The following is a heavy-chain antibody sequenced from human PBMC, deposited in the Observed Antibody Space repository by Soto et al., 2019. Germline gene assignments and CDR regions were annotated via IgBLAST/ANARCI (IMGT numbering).Heavy chain of an antibody. CDR2: ISGSGGST. CDR3: AKESDVDIVATVYYYYGMDV. J-gene: IGHJ6*02. V-gene: IGHV3-23*01. CDR1: GFTVSSYA. D-gene: IGHD5-12*01. Sequence: EVQLLESGGGLVQPGGSLRLSCAASGFTVSSYAMSRVRQAPGKGLEWVSAISGSGGSTYYADSVKGRFTISRDNSKNTLYLQMNSLRAEDTAVYYCAKESDVDIVATVYYYYGMDVWGQGTTVTVSS.